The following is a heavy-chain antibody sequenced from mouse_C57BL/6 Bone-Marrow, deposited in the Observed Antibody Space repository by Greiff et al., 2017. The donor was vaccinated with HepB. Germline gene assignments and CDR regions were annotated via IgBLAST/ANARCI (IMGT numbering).Heavy chain of an antibody. V-gene: IGHV1-69*01. CDR2: IDPSDSYT. CDR1: GYTFTSYW. J-gene: IGHJ3*01. CDR3: AREVAQATGAWFAY. Sequence: QVQLQQPGAELVMPGASVKLSCKASGYTFTSYWMHWVKQRPGQGLEWIGEIDPSDSYTNYNQKFKGKSTLTVDKSSSTAYMQLSSLTSEDSAVYYCAREVAQATGAWFAYWGQGTLVTVSA. D-gene: IGHD3-2*02.